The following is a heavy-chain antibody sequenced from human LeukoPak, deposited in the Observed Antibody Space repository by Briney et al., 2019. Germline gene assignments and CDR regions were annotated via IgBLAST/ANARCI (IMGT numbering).Heavy chain of an antibody. V-gene: IGHV1-24*01. Sequence: ASVKVSCKVSGCTLTELSMHWVRRAPGKGIEWMGGFDPEDGETIYAQKFQGRVTMTEDTSTDTAYMELSSLRSEDTVVYYCATGDKAVAAYETDYYGMDVWGQGTRSPSP. CDR1: GCTLTELS. D-gene: IGHD6-19*01. CDR2: FDPEDGET. CDR3: ATGDKAVAAYETDYYGMDV. J-gene: IGHJ6*02.